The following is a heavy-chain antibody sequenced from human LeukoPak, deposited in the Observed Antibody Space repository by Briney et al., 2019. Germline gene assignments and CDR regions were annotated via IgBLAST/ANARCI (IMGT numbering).Heavy chain of an antibody. CDR1: RFTFSSFA. CDR2: ISGSGGTT. V-gene: IGHV3-23*01. Sequence: GGSLRLSCAASRFTFSSFAMSWVRQAPGKGLEWVSIISGSGGTTYYADSVKGRFTISRDNSRNTLYLHMDSLRAEDTAVYYCAKANILAITMIARPHFDYWGQGTLVTVSS. D-gene: IGHD3-22*01. J-gene: IGHJ4*02. CDR3: AKANILAITMIARPHFDY.